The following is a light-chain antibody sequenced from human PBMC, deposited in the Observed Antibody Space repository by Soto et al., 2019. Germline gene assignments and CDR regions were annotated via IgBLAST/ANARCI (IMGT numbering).Light chain of an antibody. J-gene: IGKJ4*01. CDR2: GAS. Sequence: EIVLTQSPATLSLSPGERATLSCRASQSVTSRYLAWYQQKPGQAPRPLIFGASIRDTGIPDRFSGSGSGTDFTLTISSLQSEDFAVYYCQQYNNWLTFGGGTKVDIK. V-gene: IGKV3D-7*01. CDR1: QSVTSRY. CDR3: QQYNNWLT.